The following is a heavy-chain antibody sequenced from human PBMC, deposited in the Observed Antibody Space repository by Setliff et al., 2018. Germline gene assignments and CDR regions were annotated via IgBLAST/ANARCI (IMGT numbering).Heavy chain of an antibody. Sequence: SVKVSCKASGYTFSNYGVTWVRQAPGQGLEWMGWVTVYNGNTKYAQILQGRPTLTTDISTSTAYMELGSLTTDDTAVYYCARVESMVRGKNILRHFDYWGQGIHVTSPQ. J-gene: IGHJ4*02. CDR3: ARVESMVRGKNILRHFDY. V-gene: IGHV1-18*01. D-gene: IGHD3-10*01. CDR2: VTVYNGNT. CDR1: GYTFSNYG.